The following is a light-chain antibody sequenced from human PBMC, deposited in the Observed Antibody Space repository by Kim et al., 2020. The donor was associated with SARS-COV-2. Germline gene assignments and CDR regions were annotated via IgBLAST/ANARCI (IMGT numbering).Light chain of an antibody. CDR1: QSVSSS. J-gene: IGKJ5*01. V-gene: IGKV3-15*01. Sequence: EIVMTQSPATLSVSPGERATLSCRASQSVSSSLAWYQQKPGQAPRLLIYGASARATGIPARFSGSGSGTEFTLTISSLQSEDFAVYYCQQYNKWPPITFGQGTRLGL. CDR3: QQYNKWPPIT. CDR2: GAS.